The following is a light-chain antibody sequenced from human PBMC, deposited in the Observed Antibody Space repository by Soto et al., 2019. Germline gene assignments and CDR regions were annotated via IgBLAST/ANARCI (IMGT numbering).Light chain of an antibody. CDR2: APS. Sequence: DIQLTQSPSFLSASVGDRVTITCRASQGISNYVLWYQQKPGKAPKLLIYAPSTLQSGLASRFSGSGSGTEFTLTISSLQPEDFAIYSCQHLDSYPITFGQGTRLEIK. V-gene: IGKV1-9*01. J-gene: IGKJ5*01. CDR3: QHLDSYPIT. CDR1: QGISNY.